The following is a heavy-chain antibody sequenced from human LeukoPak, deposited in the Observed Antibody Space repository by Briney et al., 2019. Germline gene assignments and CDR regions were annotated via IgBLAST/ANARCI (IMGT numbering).Heavy chain of an antibody. Sequence: QPGRSLRLSCAASGFTFSSSGMHWVRQAPGKGLEWVAVIWYDGSNKYYADSVKGRFTISRDNSKNTLYLQMNSLRAEDTAVYYCARLFTAMAPFDYWGQGTLVTVSS. D-gene: IGHD5-18*01. V-gene: IGHV3-33*01. CDR3: ARLFTAMAPFDY. CDR1: GFTFSSSG. CDR2: IWYDGSNK. J-gene: IGHJ4*02.